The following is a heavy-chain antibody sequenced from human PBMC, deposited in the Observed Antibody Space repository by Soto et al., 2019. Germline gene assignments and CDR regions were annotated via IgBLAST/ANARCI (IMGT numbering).Heavy chain of an antibody. D-gene: IGHD3-3*01. CDR1: GFTFSSYE. V-gene: IGHV3-48*03. CDR3: AREITLGYDFWSGYYSASDGMDV. Sequence: PGGSLRLSCAASGFTFSSYEMNWVRQAPGKGLEWVSYISSSGSTIYYADSVKGRFTISRDNAKNSLYLQMNSLRAEDTAVYYCAREITLGYDFWSGYYSASDGMDVWGQGTTVTVSS. J-gene: IGHJ6*02. CDR2: ISSSGSTI.